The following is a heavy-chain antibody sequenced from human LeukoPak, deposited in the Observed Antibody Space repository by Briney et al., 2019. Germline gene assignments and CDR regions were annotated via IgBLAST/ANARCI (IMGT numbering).Heavy chain of an antibody. CDR2: INPKSGGT. CDR1: GYTFPDYY. CDR3: ARVDYDDYLGNFDY. V-gene: IGHV1-2*02. J-gene: IGHJ4*02. D-gene: IGHD4-17*01. Sequence: ASVKVSCKASGYTFPDYYIHWVRQAPGQGLEWMGWINPKSGGTKYAQKFQDRVTMTRDTCISTAYMELSRLRSDDTAVYYCARVDYDDYLGNFDYWGQGTLVTVSS.